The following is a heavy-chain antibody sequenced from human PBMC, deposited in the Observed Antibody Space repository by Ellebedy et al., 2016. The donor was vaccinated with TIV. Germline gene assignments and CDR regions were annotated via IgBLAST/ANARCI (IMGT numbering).Heavy chain of an antibody. J-gene: IGHJ1*01. Sequence: GESLKISCKGSGFSFSTYWVFWLRQMPGRGLEWMGLIYPDDPDIKYSPSFQGQVTISADNSLITAYLQWSSLKASDTAMYYCARLDYGGNYHFLHWGQGTLVTVSS. CDR1: GFSFSTYW. V-gene: IGHV5-51*01. D-gene: IGHD4-23*01. CDR2: IYPDDPDI. CDR3: ARLDYGGNYHFLH.